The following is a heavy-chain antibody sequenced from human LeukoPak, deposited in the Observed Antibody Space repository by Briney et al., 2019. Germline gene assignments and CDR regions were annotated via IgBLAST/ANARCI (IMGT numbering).Heavy chain of an antibody. CDR3: ARLDGYPPSYWYFDL. D-gene: IGHD5-24*01. V-gene: IGHV4-39*07. Sequence: KSSETLSLTCTVSGGSISNYYWNWIRQPPGKGLEWIGSIYYSGSTYYNPSLKSRVTISVDTSKNQFSLKLSSVTAADTAVYYCARLDGYPPSYWYFDLWGRGTLVTVSS. J-gene: IGHJ2*01. CDR2: IYYSGST. CDR1: GGSISNYY.